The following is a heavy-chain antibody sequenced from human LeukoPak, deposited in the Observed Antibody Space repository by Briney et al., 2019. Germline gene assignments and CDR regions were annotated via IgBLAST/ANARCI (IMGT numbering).Heavy chain of an antibody. CDR2: IYSGGST. V-gene: IGHV3-66*02. J-gene: IGHJ4*02. CDR3: ARESRVVAGGY. CDR1: GFTVSSNY. D-gene: IGHD2-15*01. Sequence: GGSLRLSCAASGFTVSSNYMSWVRQAPGKGLEWVSVIYSGGSTYYADSVKGRFTISRDNSKNTLYLQMNSLRAEDTAVYYCARESRVVAGGYWGQGTLVTVSS.